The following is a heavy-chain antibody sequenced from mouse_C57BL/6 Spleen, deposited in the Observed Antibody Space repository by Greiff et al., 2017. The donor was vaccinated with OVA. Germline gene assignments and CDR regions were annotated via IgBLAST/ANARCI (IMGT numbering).Heavy chain of an antibody. CDR1: GYAFSSYW. J-gene: IGHJ4*01. V-gene: IGHV1-80*01. Sequence: VKVVESGAELVKPGASVKISCKASGYAFSSYWMNWVKQRPGKGLEWIGQIYPGDGDTNYNGKFKGKATLTADKSSSPAYMQLSSLTSEDSAVYFCARGDDYAMDYWGQGTSVTVSA. D-gene: IGHD2-13*01. CDR3: ARGDDYAMDY. CDR2: IYPGDGDT.